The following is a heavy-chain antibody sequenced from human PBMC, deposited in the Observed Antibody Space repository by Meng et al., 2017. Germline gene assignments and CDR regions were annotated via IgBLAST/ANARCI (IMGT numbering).Heavy chain of an antibody. J-gene: IGHJ5*02. CDR1: GGSFSGYY. Sequence: SQTLSLTCAVYGGSFSGYYWSWIRQPPGKGLEWIGEINHSGSTNYNPSLKSRVTISVDTSKNQFSLKLSSVTAADTAVYYCARGFQGGSGWYLRSKNWFDPWGQGTLVTVSS. CDR2: INHSGST. CDR3: ARGFQGGSGWYLRSKNWFDP. V-gene: IGHV4-34*01. D-gene: IGHD6-19*01.